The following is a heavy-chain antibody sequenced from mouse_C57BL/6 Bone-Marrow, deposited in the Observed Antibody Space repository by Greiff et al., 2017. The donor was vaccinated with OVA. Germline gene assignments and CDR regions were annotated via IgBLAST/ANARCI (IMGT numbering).Heavy chain of an antibody. CDR3: ARSLLRWAWFAY. CDR2: IRNKANGYTT. V-gene: IGHV7-3*01. J-gene: IGHJ3*01. Sequence: EVKLVESGGGLVQPGGSLSLSCAASGFTFTDYYMSWVRQPPGKALEWLGFIRNKANGYTTEYSASVKGRFTISRDNSQSILYLQMNALRAEDSATYYCARSLLRWAWFAYWGQGTLVTVSA. CDR1: GFTFTDYY. D-gene: IGHD1-2*01.